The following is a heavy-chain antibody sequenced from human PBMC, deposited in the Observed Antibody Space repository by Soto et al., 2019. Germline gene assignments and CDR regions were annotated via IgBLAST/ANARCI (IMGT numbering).Heavy chain of an antibody. CDR2: ISSSSTYI. J-gene: IGHJ5*02. CDR1: GFTFSIYS. CDR3: AKVPVDTAMAYNWFDP. V-gene: IGHV3-21*04. D-gene: IGHD5-18*01. Sequence: GGSLRLSCAASGFTFSIYSINWVRQAPGKGLEWVSSISSSSTYIYYADSVKGRFTISRDNAKNSLSLQMNSLRAEDTAVYYCAKVPVDTAMAYNWFDPWGQGTLVTVSS.